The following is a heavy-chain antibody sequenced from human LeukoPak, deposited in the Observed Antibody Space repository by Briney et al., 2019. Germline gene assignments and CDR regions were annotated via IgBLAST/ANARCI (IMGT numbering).Heavy chain of an antibody. Sequence: SETLSLTCTVSGYSISSGYYWGWVRQPPGKGLEWIVSICHSGTTYYNPSLKSRVTISVDTSKNQFSLKLSSVTAADTAVYYCARQNYDRTFDYWGQGTLVTVSS. V-gene: IGHV4-38-2*02. J-gene: IGHJ4*02. D-gene: IGHD3-22*01. CDR3: ARQNYDRTFDY. CDR2: ICHSGTT. CDR1: GYSISSGYY.